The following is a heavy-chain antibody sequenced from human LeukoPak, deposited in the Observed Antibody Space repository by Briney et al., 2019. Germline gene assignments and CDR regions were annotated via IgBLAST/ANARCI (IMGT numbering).Heavy chain of an antibody. CDR1: GFTFNIYA. CDR3: AKREYYYDSSGYCFDY. Sequence: GGSLRLSCAASGFTFNIYAMGWVRQAPGKGLEWVSVIGSSGADKHYADTVRGRFTISRDNSKNTLYLQMNSLRAEDTAVYYCAKREYYYDSSGYCFDYWGQGTLVTVSS. D-gene: IGHD3-22*01. J-gene: IGHJ4*02. CDR2: IGSSGADK. V-gene: IGHV3-23*01.